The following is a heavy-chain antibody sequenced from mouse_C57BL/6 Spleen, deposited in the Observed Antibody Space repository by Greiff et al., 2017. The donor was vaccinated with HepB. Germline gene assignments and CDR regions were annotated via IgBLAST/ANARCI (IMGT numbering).Heavy chain of an antibody. CDR3: ASLLLRSPWFAY. Sequence: VQLKQPGAELVKPGASVKVSCKASGYTFTSYWMHWVKQRPGQGLEWIGRIHPSDSDTNYNQKFKGKATLTVDKSSSTAYMQLSSLTSEDSAVYYCASLLLRSPWFAYWGQGTLVTVSA. J-gene: IGHJ3*01. CDR2: IHPSDSDT. V-gene: IGHV1-74*01. CDR1: GYTFTSYW. D-gene: IGHD1-1*01.